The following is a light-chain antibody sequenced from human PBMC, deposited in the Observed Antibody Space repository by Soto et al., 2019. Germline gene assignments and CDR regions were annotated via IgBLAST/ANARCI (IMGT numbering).Light chain of an antibody. CDR3: SAYEDSHTYL. CDR1: GSDIGAYKF. Sequence: QSALTQPASVSGSPGQSITISCTGGGSDIGAYKFVSWYQQHPGKAPKLIIYGVSHRPSGVPSRFSGSDSGNTASLIISGLQAEDEADYYCSAYEDSHTYLFGTGTKVTVL. V-gene: IGLV2-14*01. CDR2: GVS. J-gene: IGLJ1*01.